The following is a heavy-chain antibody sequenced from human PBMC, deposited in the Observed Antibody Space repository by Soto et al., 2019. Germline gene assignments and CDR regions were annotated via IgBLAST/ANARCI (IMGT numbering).Heavy chain of an antibody. CDR1: GGSISSSSYC. D-gene: IGHD3-3*01. CDR3: ANRYYDFWSGYLRNWYFDY. CDR2: TYYSGST. Sequence: PSETLSLTCTVSGGSISSSSYCWRWIRQPPGKGLEWIGSTYYSGSTYYNPSLKSRVTISVDTSKNQFSLKLSSVTAADTAVYYCANRYYDFWSGYLRNWYFDYWGQGTLVTVSS. J-gene: IGHJ4*02. V-gene: IGHV4-39*01.